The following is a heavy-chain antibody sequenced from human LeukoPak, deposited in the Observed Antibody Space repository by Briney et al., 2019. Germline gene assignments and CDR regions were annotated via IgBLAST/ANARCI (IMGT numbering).Heavy chain of an antibody. J-gene: IGHJ5*02. CDR1: GTSSRSGDYY. D-gene: IGHD2-2*01. CDR3: ATLQRPAANDH. CDR2: IYYSGST. Sequence: SLTLSLNCTVSGTSSRSGDYYRHWIRQAPGKDLGRIRYIYYSGSTYYYPTLKSRLTMAGDTSKSQVSMKLTSVTAADTAVYYCATLQRPAANDHWGQGTLVTVSS. V-gene: IGHV4-30-4*01.